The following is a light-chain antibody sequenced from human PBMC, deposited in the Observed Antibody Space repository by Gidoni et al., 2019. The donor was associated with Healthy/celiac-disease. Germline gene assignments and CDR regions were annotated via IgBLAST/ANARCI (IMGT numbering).Light chain of an antibody. CDR3: QHYGSLWT. J-gene: IGKJ1*01. CDR2: KAS. CDR1: QSISDW. V-gene: IGKV1-5*03. Sequence: DSQMTQSPSTLSASVGDRVTITCRASQSISDWLAWYQQKPGEAPNLLIYKASRLESGVPSRFSGSGSGTEFALTISSLQPNDLATYYCQHYGSLWTFXQXTKVEIK.